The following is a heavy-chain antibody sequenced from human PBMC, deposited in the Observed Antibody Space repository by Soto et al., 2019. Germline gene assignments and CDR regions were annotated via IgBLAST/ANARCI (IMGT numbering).Heavy chain of an antibody. Sequence: EVQLLESGGGLVQPGGFPRLSCGGSGFTFNSYAMTWVRQAPGKGLEWVSAISGSGGTTYYANSVKGRFTISRDQSKDTLYLQMNSLRAEDTAIYYCAKDRHYGSGTYSDSYLDYWGQGTLVTVSS. J-gene: IGHJ4*02. D-gene: IGHD3-10*01. CDR3: AKDRHYGSGTYSDSYLDY. V-gene: IGHV3-23*01. CDR2: ISGSGGTT. CDR1: GFTFNSYA.